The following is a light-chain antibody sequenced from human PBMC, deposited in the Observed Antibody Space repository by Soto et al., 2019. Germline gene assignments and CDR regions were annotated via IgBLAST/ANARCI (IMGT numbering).Light chain of an antibody. Sequence: DIHVTQSPPSLSASVGDRVTITCRATQDTRNYLNWYQVKPEKAPKLLIYDGSNLQSGVPSRFSGSGSGTDFTLTISSLQPEDIATYYCQESYSTSFGQGTKVDIK. V-gene: IGKV1-39*01. CDR2: DGS. CDR3: QESYSTS. CDR1: QDTRNY. J-gene: IGKJ1*01.